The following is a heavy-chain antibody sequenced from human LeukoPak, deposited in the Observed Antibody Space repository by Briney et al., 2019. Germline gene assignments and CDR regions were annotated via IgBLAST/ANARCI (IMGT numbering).Heavy chain of an antibody. V-gene: IGHV4-59*01. J-gene: IGHJ6*03. CDR2: IYYSGIT. D-gene: IGHD4-11*01. CDR3: ARGEYSNYYYYYYMDV. CDR1: GGSISNYY. Sequence: SETLSLTCTVSGGSISNYYWSWIRQPPGKELEWIGYIYYSGITNYNPSLKSRVTISVDTSKNQFSLKLSSVTAADTAVYYCARGEYSNYYYYYYMDVWGKGTTVTVSS.